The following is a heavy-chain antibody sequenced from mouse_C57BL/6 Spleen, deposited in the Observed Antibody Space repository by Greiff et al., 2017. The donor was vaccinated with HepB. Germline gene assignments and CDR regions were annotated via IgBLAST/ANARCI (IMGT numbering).Heavy chain of an antibody. CDR3: ARHYCGGSPFAY. D-gene: IGHD1-1*01. V-gene: IGHV1-80*01. Sequence: QVQLKESGAELVKPGASVKISCKASGYAFSSYWMNWVKQRPGKGLEWIGQIYPGDGDTNYNGKFKGKATLTADNSSSTAYMQLSHLTSEDSAVYFCARHYCGGSPFAYWGQGTLVTVSA. CDR1: GYAFSSYW. CDR2: IYPGDGDT. J-gene: IGHJ3*01.